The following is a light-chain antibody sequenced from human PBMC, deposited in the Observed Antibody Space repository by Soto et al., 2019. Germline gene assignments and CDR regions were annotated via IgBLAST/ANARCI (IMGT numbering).Light chain of an antibody. CDR1: SSDVGGYNY. CDR2: EVT. CDR3: SSYAGSNILV. J-gene: IGLJ3*02. V-gene: IGLV2-8*01. Sequence: QSVLTQPPSASGSPGQSVTISCTGTSSDVGGYNYVSWYQQHPGKVPKLMIYEVTKRPSGVPDRFSGSKSGNTASLTVSGLQADDEADYYCSSYAGSNILVFGGGTKVTVL.